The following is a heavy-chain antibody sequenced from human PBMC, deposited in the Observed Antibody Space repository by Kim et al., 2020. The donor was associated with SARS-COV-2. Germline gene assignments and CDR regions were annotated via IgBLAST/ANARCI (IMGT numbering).Heavy chain of an antibody. V-gene: IGHV1-24*01. Sequence: ASVKVSCKVSGYTLTELSMHWVRQAPGKGLEWMGGFDPEDGETIYAQKFQGRVTMTEDTSTDTAYMELNSLRSEDTAVYYCATAAAVGGGATRCPRWFDPWGQGTLVTVSS. D-gene: IGHD1-26*01. CDR2: FDPEDGET. J-gene: IGHJ5*02. CDR3: ATAAAVGGGATRCPRWFDP. CDR1: GYTLTELS.